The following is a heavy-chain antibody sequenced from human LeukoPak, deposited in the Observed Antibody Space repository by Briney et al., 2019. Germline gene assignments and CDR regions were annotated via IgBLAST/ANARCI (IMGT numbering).Heavy chain of an antibody. D-gene: IGHD6-19*01. J-gene: IGHJ4*02. CDR1: GFTFSSYG. CDR3: ARGEWLAFDY. Sequence: GGSLRLSCAASGFTFSSYGMSWVRQAPGKGLEWVSAISGSGGSTYYADSVKGRFTISRDNSKNTLYLQMNSLRAEDTAVYYCARGEWLAFDYWGQGTLVTVSS. CDR2: ISGSGGST. V-gene: IGHV3-23*01.